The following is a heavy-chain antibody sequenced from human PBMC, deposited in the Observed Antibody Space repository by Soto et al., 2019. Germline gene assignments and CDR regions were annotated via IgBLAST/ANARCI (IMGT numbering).Heavy chain of an antibody. CDR2: IYYTGST. CDR1: GGSFSDYY. V-gene: IGHV4-59*01. Sequence: SETLSLTCTVSGGSFSDYYWSWIRQPPGKGLEWIGSIYYTGSTNYNPSLKSRVTISVDTSKNQFSLKLSSVTAADTAVYYCARKNYFDYWGQGSLVTVSS. CDR3: ARKNYFDY. J-gene: IGHJ4*02.